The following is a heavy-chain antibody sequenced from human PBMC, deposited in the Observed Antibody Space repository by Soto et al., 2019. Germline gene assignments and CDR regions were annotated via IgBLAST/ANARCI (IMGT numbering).Heavy chain of an antibody. CDR3: ARRLLGYCSGGSCYAPPAPDH. CDR1: GYTFTSYG. J-gene: IGHJ4*02. CDR2: IIPIFGTA. D-gene: IGHD2-15*01. Sequence: SVKVSCKASGYTFTSYGISWVRQAPGQGLEWMGGIIPIFGTANYAQKFQGRVTITADESTSTAYMELSSLRSEDTAVYYCARRLLGYCSGGSCYAPPAPDHWGQGTLV. V-gene: IGHV1-69*13.